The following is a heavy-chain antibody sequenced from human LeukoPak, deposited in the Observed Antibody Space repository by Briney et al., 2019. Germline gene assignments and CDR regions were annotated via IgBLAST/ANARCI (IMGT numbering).Heavy chain of an antibody. Sequence: ASVKVSCKASGYTFTSYGISWVRQAPGQGLEWMGWISDYNGNTNYAQKLQGRVTMTTDTSTSTAYMELRGLRSDDTAVYHCARNYYDSSGYSNPFDYWGQGTLVTVSS. CDR3: ARNYYDSSGYSNPFDY. CDR1: GYTFTSYG. D-gene: IGHD3-22*01. J-gene: IGHJ4*02. V-gene: IGHV1-18*01. CDR2: ISDYNGNT.